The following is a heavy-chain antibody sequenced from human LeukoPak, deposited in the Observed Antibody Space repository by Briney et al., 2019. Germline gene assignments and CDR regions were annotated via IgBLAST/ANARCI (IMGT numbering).Heavy chain of an antibody. CDR1: GGSFSGYY. CDR3: ARRSTEQWPYYYYYGMDV. CDR2: INHSGST. Sequence: SETLSLTCAVYGGSFSGYYWSWIRQPPGKGLEWIGEINHSGSTNYNPSLKSRVTISVDTSKNQFSLKLSSVTATDTAVYYCARRSTEQWPYYYYYGMDVWGQGTTVTVSS. J-gene: IGHJ6*02. D-gene: IGHD6-19*01. V-gene: IGHV4-34*01.